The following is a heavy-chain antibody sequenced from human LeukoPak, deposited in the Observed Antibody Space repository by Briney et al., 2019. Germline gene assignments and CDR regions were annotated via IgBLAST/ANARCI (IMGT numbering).Heavy chain of an antibody. V-gene: IGHV3-48*01. J-gene: IGHJ5*02. CDR2: ISSSSSTI. CDR3: ARVYSGYDYYSS. CDR1: GFTFSSYG. D-gene: IGHD5-12*01. Sequence: GGSLRLSCAASGFTFSSYGMTWVRQAPGKGLEWVSYISSSSSTIYYADSVKGRFTISRDNSKNTLYLQMNSLRAEDTAVYYCARVYSGYDYYSSWGQGTLVTVSS.